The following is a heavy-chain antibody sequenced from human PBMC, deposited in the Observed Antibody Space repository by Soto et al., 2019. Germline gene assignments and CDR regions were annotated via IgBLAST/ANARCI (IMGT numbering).Heavy chain of an antibody. D-gene: IGHD2-2*01. CDR3: ARVGTVPAAMQYYYYYGMDV. CDR2: IYYSGST. Sequence: SETLSLTCAVYGVSFSGYYWSWIRQPPGKGLEWIGYIYYSGSTNYNPSLKSRVTISVDTSKNQFSLKLSSVTAADTAVYYCARVGTVPAAMQYYYYYGMDVWGQGTTVTVSS. J-gene: IGHJ6*02. V-gene: IGHV4-59*01. CDR1: GVSFSGYY.